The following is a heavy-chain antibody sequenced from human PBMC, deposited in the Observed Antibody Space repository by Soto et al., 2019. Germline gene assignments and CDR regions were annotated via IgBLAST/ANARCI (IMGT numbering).Heavy chain of an antibody. CDR3: ATRITVFGLLIPPFDP. CDR1: GGSVNGYY. V-gene: IGHV4-34*02. CDR2: INHTGGT. J-gene: IGHJ5*02. D-gene: IGHD3-3*01. Sequence: QVHLQQWGAGLLKPSETLSLTCAVYGGSVNGYYWNWIRQPPGKGLEWIGEINHTGGTHYNPSLKSRVTMSVDTSKNQFSLRLSCVTAADTAIYYCATRITVFGLLIPPFDPWGQGTQVTVSS.